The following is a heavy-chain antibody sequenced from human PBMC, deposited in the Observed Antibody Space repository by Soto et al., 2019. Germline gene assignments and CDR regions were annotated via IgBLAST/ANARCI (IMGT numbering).Heavy chain of an antibody. J-gene: IGHJ4*02. Sequence: DLVESGGGVVQPGRSLRLSCAASGFTFNHYGMHWVRQAPGKGLEWVALTSYDGSDQYYVDSVKGRFTISRDNSKNTLYLQMSSLRAEDTAVYYCAKQGARLFGELSDWGQGTLVTVSS. D-gene: IGHD3-10*02. V-gene: IGHV3-30*18. CDR3: AKQGARLFGELSD. CDR2: TSYDGSDQ. CDR1: GFTFNHYG.